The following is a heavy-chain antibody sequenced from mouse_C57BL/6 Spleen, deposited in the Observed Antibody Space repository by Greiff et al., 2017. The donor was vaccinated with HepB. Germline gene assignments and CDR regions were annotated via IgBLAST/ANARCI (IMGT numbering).Heavy chain of an antibody. CDR1: GYTFTSYW. J-gene: IGHJ2*01. CDR3: ARSGGLGGSSDY. V-gene: IGHV1-69*01. CDR2: IDPSDSYT. Sequence: VQLQQPGAELVMPGASVKLSCKASGYTFTSYWMHWVKQRPGQGLEWIGEIDPSDSYTNYNQKFKGKSTLTVDKSSSTAYMQLSSLTSEDSAVYYFARSGGLGGSSDYWGKGTTLTVSS. D-gene: IGHD4-1*01.